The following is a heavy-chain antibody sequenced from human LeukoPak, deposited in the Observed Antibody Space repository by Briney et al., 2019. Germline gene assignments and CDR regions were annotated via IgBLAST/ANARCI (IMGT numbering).Heavy chain of an antibody. CDR3: ARERAYYCGSGGSCYGYYYMDV. CDR2: INPNSGDT. D-gene: IGHD2-15*01. Sequence: ASVKVSCKASGYTFTDYYINWVRQAPGQGLEWMGWINPNSGDTNYAQKFQDRVTMTRDTSISTAYIELNLLRSDDTAVYYCARERAYYCGSGGSCYGYYYMDVWGKGTTVTVSS. J-gene: IGHJ6*03. CDR1: GYTFTDYY. V-gene: IGHV1-2*02.